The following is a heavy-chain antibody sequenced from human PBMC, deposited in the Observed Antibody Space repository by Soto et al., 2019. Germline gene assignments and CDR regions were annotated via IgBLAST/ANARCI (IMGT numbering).Heavy chain of an antibody. CDR2: IYYSGNT. V-gene: IGHV4-39*01. D-gene: IGHD3-16*02. CDR1: GVSISDTSYY. CDR3: ARKGSF. Sequence: ETLSLTCTVSGVSISDTSYYWGWIRQPPGKRLEWIGSIYYSGNTYYNPSLKSRLTISVDSSKNQFSLNMTSVTAADTAVYYRARKGSFWGQGTLVTV. J-gene: IGHJ4*02.